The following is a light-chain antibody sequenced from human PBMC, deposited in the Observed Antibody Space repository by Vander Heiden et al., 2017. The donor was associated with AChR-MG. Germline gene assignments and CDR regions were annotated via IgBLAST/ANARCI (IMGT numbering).Light chain of an antibody. Sequence: EIVWTQSPGTLSLSPGERATLSCRARQSVSSSYLAWYQQKPGQAPRLLIYGASSRATGIPDRFSGSGSGTDFTLTISRLEPEDFAVYYCQQYGSSPFTFGPGTKVDIK. V-gene: IGKV3-20*01. J-gene: IGKJ3*01. CDR2: GAS. CDR1: QSVSSSY. CDR3: QQYGSSPFT.